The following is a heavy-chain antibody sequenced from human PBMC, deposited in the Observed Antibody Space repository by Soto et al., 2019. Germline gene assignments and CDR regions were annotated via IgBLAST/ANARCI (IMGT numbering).Heavy chain of an antibody. CDR1: RVSFIKFI. CDR2: IIPIFGTA. CDR3: AKVRYSSPMGYYYGMDV. V-gene: IGHV1-69*13. D-gene: IGHD6-19*01. Sequence: SVKVSCKASRVSFIKFIVTWVRQAPGLGLEWVGGIIPIFGTANYAQKFQGRVTITADESTSTSYMEVNNLRSEDTAVYYCAKVRYSSPMGYYYGMDVWGQGTTVTVSS. J-gene: IGHJ6*02.